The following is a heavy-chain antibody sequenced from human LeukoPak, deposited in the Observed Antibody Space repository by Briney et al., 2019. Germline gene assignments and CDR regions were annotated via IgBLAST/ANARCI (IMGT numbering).Heavy chain of an antibody. CDR3: AREQPTYDYGDYGYYFDY. V-gene: IGHV4-61*02. J-gene: IGHJ4*02. CDR2: IYTSGNT. D-gene: IGHD4-17*01. Sequence: SETLSLTCTVSGGSITSGSYYWSWIRQPAGKGLEWIGRIYTSGNTNYNPSLKSRVTMSVDTSKNQFSLKLSSVTAADTAVYYCAREQPTYDYGDYGYYFDYWGQGTLVTVSS. CDR1: GGSITSGSYY.